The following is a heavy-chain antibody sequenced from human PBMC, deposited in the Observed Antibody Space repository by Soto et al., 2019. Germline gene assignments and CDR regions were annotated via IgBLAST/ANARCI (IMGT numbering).Heavy chain of an antibody. V-gene: IGHV6-1*01. CDR3: ARGARPVSSGWYPANDY. CDR2: TYYRSKWYN. J-gene: IGHJ4*02. CDR1: GDSVSSNSAA. D-gene: IGHD6-19*01. Sequence: SQTLSLTCAISGDSVSSNSAAWNWIRQSPSRGLEWLGRTYYRSKWYNDYAVSVKSRIAINPDTSKNQFSLQLNSVTPEDTAVYYCARGARPVSSGWYPANDYWGQGTLVTVS.